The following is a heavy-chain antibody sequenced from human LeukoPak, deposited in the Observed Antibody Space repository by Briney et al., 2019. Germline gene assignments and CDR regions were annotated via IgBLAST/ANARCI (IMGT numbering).Heavy chain of an antibody. CDR3: ARCTASCYANAFDV. CDR1: GFTFSRYW. D-gene: IGHD2-2*01. Sequence: GGSLRLSCAASGFTFSRYWMHWVRHAPGKGLMWVSRISPDGSTTLYADSVKGRFTISRDNAKNTLYLQMNSLRPDDTAVYYCARCTASCYANAFDVWGQGTLLTVSS. CDR2: ISPDGSTT. V-gene: IGHV3-74*03. J-gene: IGHJ3*01.